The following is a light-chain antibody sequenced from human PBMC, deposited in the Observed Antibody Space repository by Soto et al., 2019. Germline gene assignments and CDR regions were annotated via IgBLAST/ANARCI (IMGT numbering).Light chain of an antibody. V-gene: IGKV1-27*01. CDR3: QKYNNAPWT. CDR1: QGISNY. CDR2: AAS. J-gene: IGKJ1*01. Sequence: DIQMTQSPSSLSASVGDRVTITCRASQGISNYLAWYQQKPGKVPKLLIYAASTLQSGVPSRFSGSGSGTDFTLIISNLQPEDVATYYCQKYNNAPWTFGQGTKVEIK.